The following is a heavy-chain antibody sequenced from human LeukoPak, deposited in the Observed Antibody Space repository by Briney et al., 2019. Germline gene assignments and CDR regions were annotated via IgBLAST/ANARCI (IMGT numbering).Heavy chain of an antibody. CDR1: VGTFSSYA. J-gene: IGHJ4*02. CDR2: IIPIFGTA. CDR3: ARDLTCSSTSCRDY. D-gene: IGHD2-2*01. V-gene: IGHV1-69*13. Sequence: ASVKVSCKASVGTFSSYASSWVRQAPGQPPEWMGGIIPIFGTANYAQKFQGRVTITADESTSTAYMELSSLRSEDTAVYYCARDLTCSSTSCRDYWGQGTLVTVSS.